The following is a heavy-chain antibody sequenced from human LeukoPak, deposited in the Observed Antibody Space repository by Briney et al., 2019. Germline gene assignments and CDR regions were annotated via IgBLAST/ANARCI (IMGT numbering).Heavy chain of an antibody. Sequence: SETLSLTCTVSGGSISSGSYYWSWIRQPAGKGLEWIGRIYTSGSTNYNPSLKSRVTISVDTSKNQFSLKLSSVTAADTAVYYCVRGIVMVAQLGYYFYYMDVWGKGTTVTISS. CDR3: VRGIVMVAQLGYYFYYMDV. J-gene: IGHJ6*03. V-gene: IGHV4-61*02. D-gene: IGHD2-15*01. CDR1: GGSISSGSYY. CDR2: IYTSGST.